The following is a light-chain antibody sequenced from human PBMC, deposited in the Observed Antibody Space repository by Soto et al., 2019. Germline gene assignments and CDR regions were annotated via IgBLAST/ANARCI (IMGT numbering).Light chain of an antibody. Sequence: DIQMTQSPATLSASVGDRVTITCRASQSVRSWLAWYQQKPGKAPKLLMYDASTLEGGVQSRFSGSGSGTEFTLTISGLQPDDFATYYCQQYDSDVVSFGGGTKVE. CDR3: QQYDSDVVS. CDR2: DAS. V-gene: IGKV1-5*01. CDR1: QSVRSW. J-gene: IGKJ4*01.